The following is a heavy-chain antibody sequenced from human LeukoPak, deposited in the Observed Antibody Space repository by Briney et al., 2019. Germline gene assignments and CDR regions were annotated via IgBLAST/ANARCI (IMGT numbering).Heavy chain of an antibody. J-gene: IGHJ3*01. CDR2: INPNSGGT. D-gene: IGHD3-3*01. V-gene: IGHV1-2*02. CDR1: GYTFTGYY. CDR3: ATDLLGREITIFGVVIG. Sequence: ASVKVSCKASGYTFTGYYMHWVRQAPGQGLEWMGWINPNSGGTNYAQKFQGGVTMTRDTSISTAYMELSRLRSDDTAVYYCATDLLGREITIFGVVIGWGQGTMVTVSS.